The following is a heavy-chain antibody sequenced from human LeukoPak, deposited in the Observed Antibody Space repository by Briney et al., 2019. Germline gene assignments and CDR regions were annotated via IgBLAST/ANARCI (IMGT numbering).Heavy chain of an antibody. Sequence: PSETLSLTCTVSGGSISSYYWSWIRQPPGKGLEWIGYIYYSGSTNYNPSLKSRVTISVDTSKNQFSLKLRSVTAADTAVYYCARVGSGSGYFDYWGQGTLVTVSS. CDR2: IYYSGST. CDR1: GGSISSYY. J-gene: IGHJ4*02. V-gene: IGHV4-59*01. CDR3: ARVGSGSGYFDY. D-gene: IGHD6-19*01.